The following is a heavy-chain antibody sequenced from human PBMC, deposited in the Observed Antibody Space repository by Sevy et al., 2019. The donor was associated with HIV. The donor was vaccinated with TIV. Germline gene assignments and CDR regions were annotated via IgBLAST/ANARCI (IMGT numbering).Heavy chain of an antibody. V-gene: IGHV3-30-3*01. CDR3: ARDRARGEAYYYYYGMDV. J-gene: IGHJ6*02. CDR1: GFTFSSYA. Sequence: GGSLRLSCAASGFTFSSYAMHWVRQAPGKGLEWVAVISYDGSNKYYADSVKGRFTISRDNSKNTLYLQMNSLRAEDTAVYYCARDRARGEAYYYYYGMDVWDQGTTVTVSS. CDR2: ISYDGSNK. D-gene: IGHD3-16*01.